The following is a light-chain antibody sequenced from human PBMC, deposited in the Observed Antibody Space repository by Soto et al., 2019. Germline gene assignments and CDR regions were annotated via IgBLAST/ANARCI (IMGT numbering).Light chain of an antibody. CDR2: GAS. Sequence: DIQLTQSPSFLSASVGERVTITCRASQGIISYLAWYQKKPGKAPNILIYGASTSQSGVPPRFSGSGSGTEFTLTISSLRPEDSATYYCQQLRTSPFNFGPGTKV. V-gene: IGKV1-9*01. CDR1: QGIISY. J-gene: IGKJ3*01. CDR3: QQLRTSPFN.